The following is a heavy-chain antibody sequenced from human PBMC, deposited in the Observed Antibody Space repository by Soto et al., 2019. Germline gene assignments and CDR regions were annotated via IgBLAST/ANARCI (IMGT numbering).Heavy chain of an antibody. Sequence: PGGSLRLSCGASGFTFSSYGIHWVRQAPGKGLEWVAVISYDGSNKYYADSVKGRFTISRDNSKNTLYLQVKRLRAEDTAVYYCAKDLSPAAIRAYYYYGMDVSGLGTRVTVS. CDR3: AKDLSPAAIRAYYYYGMDV. D-gene: IGHD2-2*02. CDR1: GFTFSSYG. CDR2: ISYDGSNK. J-gene: IGHJ6*02. V-gene: IGHV3-30*18.